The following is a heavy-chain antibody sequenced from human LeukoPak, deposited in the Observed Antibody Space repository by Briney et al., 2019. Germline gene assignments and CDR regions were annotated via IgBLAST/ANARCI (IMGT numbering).Heavy chain of an antibody. CDR1: GFPFSRYW. CDR2: IKYDGSEK. J-gene: IGHJ4*02. CDR3: VKDPTYDSGSPLGY. V-gene: IGHV3-7*01. Sequence: GGSLRLSCAASGFPFSRYWMTWVRQAPGKGLEWVANIKYDGSEKFYVGSVRGRFTISRDSTNNSLHLQMNSLRAEDTAIYYCVKDPTYDSGSPLGYGGQGTLVAVSS. D-gene: IGHD3-10*01.